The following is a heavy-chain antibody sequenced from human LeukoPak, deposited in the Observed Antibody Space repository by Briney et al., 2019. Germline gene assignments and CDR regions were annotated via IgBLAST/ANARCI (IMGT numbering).Heavy chain of an antibody. Sequence: GSSVKVSCKASGGTFSSYAISWVRQAPGQGLEWMGGIIPIFGTANYAQKFQGRVTITTDESTSTAYLELNNLRSEDTAVYYCARDAKLRYGMDYWGQGTLVTVSS. CDR1: GGTFSSYA. CDR3: ARDAKLRYGMDY. CDR2: IIPIFGTA. D-gene: IGHD2-8*01. J-gene: IGHJ4*02. V-gene: IGHV1-69*05.